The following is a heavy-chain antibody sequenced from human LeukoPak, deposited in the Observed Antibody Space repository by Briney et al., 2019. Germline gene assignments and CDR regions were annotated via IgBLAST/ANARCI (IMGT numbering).Heavy chain of an antibody. CDR1: GIAFSNHW. V-gene: IGHV3-74*01. CDR3: ARDRPHNWFDP. CDR2: INNDGSYA. Sequence: PGGSLRLSCAASGIAFSNHWMHWVRQAPGKGLEWVSWINNDGSYAVYADSVRARFTISRDNAKNTLYLQMNSLRPEDTAAYYCARDRPHNWFDPWGQGTLVTVSS. J-gene: IGHJ5*02.